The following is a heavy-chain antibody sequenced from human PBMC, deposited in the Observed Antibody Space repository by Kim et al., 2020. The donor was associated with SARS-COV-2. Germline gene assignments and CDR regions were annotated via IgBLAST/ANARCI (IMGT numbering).Heavy chain of an antibody. CDR1: GGTFSSYA. Sequence: SVKVSCKASGGTFSSYAISWVRQAPGQGLEWMGGIIPIFGTANYAQKFQGRVTITADESTSTAYMELSSLRSEDTAVYYCARGGYSYGLYYYYGMDVWGQGTTVTVSS. CDR3: ARGGYSYGLYYYYGMDV. V-gene: IGHV1-69*13. CDR2: IIPIFGTA. J-gene: IGHJ6*02. D-gene: IGHD5-18*01.